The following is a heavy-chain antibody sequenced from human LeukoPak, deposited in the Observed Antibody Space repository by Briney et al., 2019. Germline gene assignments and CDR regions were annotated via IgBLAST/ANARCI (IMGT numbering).Heavy chain of an antibody. D-gene: IGHD1-1*01. CDR2: INPSGGST. CDR3: AREQTSRTTGTTSDDY. V-gene: IGHV1-46*01. J-gene: IGHJ4*02. Sequence: ASVKVSCKASGYTFTSYYMHWVRQAPGQGLEWMGIINPSGGSTSYAQKFQGRVTMTRDTSTSTVYMELSSLRSEDTAVYYCAREQTSRTTGTTSDDYWGKGTLVTVSS. CDR1: GYTFTSYY.